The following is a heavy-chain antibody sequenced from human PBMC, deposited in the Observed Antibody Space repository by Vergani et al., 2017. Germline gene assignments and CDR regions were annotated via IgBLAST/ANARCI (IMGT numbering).Heavy chain of an antibody. Sequence: VQPVESGGGVVQPGGSLRLSCAASGFTFSSYGMHWVRQAPGKGLEWVAFIRYDGSNKYYADSVKGRFTISRDNAKNSLYLQMNSLRAEDTAVYYCARSGRDSSGYTTRYYYYGMDVWGQGTTVTVSS. V-gene: IGHV3-30*02. CDR3: ARSGRDSSGYTTRYYYYGMDV. D-gene: IGHD3-22*01. CDR1: GFTFSSYG. J-gene: IGHJ6*02. CDR2: IRYDGSNK.